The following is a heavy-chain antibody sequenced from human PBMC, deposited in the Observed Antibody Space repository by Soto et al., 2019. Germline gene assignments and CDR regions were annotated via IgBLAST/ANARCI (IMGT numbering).Heavy chain of an antibody. J-gene: IGHJ6*02. CDR2: IYPGDSDT. D-gene: IGHD2-2*01. CDR1: GYSFTSYW. CDR3: ARDIVVVPAAVPPSYYYYGMDV. V-gene: IGHV5-51*01. Sequence: GESLKISCKGSGYSFTSYWIGWVRQMPGKGLEWMGIIYPGDSDTRYSPSFQGQVTIAADKSISTAYLQWSSLKASDTAMYYCARDIVVVPAAVPPSYYYYGMDVWGQGTTVTVSS.